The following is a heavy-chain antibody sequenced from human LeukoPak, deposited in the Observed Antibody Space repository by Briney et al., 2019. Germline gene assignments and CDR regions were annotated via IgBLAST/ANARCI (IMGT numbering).Heavy chain of an antibody. J-gene: IGHJ1*01. CDR2: IYYSGST. CDR3: ARVSLVFGFQH. CDR1: GGSISSYY. V-gene: IGHV4-59*01. D-gene: IGHD3-16*01. Sequence: PPETLSLTCTVSGGSISSYYWSWIRQPPGKGLEWIEYIYYSGSTNCNPSLKSRVTISVDTSKNQFSLKLSSVTAADTAVYYCARVSLVFGFQHWGQGTLVTVSS.